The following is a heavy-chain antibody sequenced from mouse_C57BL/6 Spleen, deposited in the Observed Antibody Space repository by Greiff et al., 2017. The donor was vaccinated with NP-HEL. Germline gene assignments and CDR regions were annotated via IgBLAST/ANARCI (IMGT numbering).Heavy chain of an antibody. V-gene: IGHV5-17*01. J-gene: IGHJ3*01. Sequence: EVQRVESGGGLVKPGGSLKLSCAASGFTFSDYGMHWVRQAPEKGLEWVAYISSGSSTIYYADTVKGRFTISRDNTKNTLFLQMTSLRSEDTAMYYCARARREAWFAYWGQGTLVTVSA. CDR3: ARARREAWFAY. CDR1: GFTFSDYG. CDR2: ISSGSSTI. D-gene: IGHD2-12*01.